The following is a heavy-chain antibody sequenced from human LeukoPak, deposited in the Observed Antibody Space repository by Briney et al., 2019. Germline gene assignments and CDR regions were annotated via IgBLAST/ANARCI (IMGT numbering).Heavy chain of an antibody. J-gene: IGHJ5*02. CDR1: GFTFSSYW. D-gene: IGHD2-15*01. CDR2: MKGSEE. CDR3: TRWARYCSEGSCYSWFDP. V-gene: IGHV3-7*01. Sequence: XXSLXLSCAASGFTFSSYWVSWVRQAPGKGLEWVAKMKGSEEYYVYSVQGRFTISRDNAKNSVYLQMNSPRVDDTAVYYCTRWARYCSEGSCYSWFDPRGQGTLVTVSS.